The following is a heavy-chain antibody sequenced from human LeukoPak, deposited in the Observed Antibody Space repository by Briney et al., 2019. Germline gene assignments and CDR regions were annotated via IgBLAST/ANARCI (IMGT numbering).Heavy chain of an antibody. CDR3: ARAEYYYDSSGTLRPYYFDY. CDR1: GGSISSGDYY. J-gene: IGHJ4*02. D-gene: IGHD3-22*01. Sequence: PSETLSLTCTVSGGSISSGDYYWSWIRQPPGKGLEWFGYIYYSGSTYYNPSLKSRVTISVDTSKNQFSLKLSSVTAADTAVYYCARAEYYYDSSGTLRPYYFDYWGQGTLVTVSS. V-gene: IGHV4-30-4*01. CDR2: IYYSGST.